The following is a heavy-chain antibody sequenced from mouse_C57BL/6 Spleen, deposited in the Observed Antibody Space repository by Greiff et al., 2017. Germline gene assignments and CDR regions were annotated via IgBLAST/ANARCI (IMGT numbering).Heavy chain of an antibody. D-gene: IGHD2-3*01. Sequence: EVKLVESGPGLVKPSQSLSLTCSVTGYSITSGYYWNWIRQFPGNKLEWMGYISYDGSNNYNPSLKNRISITRDTSKNQFFLKLNSVTTEDTATYYCARGRGYDGYWYFDVWGTGTTVTVSS. CDR1: GYSITSGYY. CDR2: ISYDGSN. CDR3: ARGRGYDGYWYFDV. J-gene: IGHJ1*03. V-gene: IGHV3-6*01.